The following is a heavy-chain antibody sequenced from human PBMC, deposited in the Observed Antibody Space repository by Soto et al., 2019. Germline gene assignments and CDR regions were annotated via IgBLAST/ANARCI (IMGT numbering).Heavy chain of an antibody. J-gene: IGHJ4*02. CDR3: ARGDLFRGYRYY. Sequence: ASVKVSCKASGYTFTSYDINWVRQATGQGLEWMGWMNPNSGNTGYAQKFQGRVTMTRNTSISTAYMELSSLRSEDTAVYYCARGDLFRGYRYYWGQGTLVTVSS. CDR1: GYTFTSYD. D-gene: IGHD5-18*01. V-gene: IGHV1-8*01. CDR2: MNPNSGNT.